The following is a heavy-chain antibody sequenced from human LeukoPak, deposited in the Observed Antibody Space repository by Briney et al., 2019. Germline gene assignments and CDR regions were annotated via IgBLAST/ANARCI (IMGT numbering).Heavy chain of an antibody. CDR1: GLTFISYE. J-gene: IGHJ4*02. D-gene: IGHD6-13*01. V-gene: IGHV3-48*03. CDR2: ISSSGSTI. CDR3: ATDGGPEYSSSWYLY. Sequence: SGGSLRLSCAASGLTFISYEMNWVRQAPGKGLEWVSYISSSGSTIYYADSVKGRFTISRDNAKNSLYLQMNSLRAEDTAVYYCATDGGPEYSSSWYLYWGQGTLVTVSS.